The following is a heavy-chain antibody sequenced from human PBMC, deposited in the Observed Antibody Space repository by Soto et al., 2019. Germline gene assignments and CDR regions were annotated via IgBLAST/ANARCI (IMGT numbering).Heavy chain of an antibody. CDR2: ISYDGSNK. Sequence: QVQLVESGGGVVQPGRSLRLSCAASGFTFSSYAMHWVRQAPGKGLEWVAVISYDGSNKYYADSVKGRFTISRDNSKNTLYLQMNSLRAEDTAVDYCAREFRGYSYGGGGFDYWGQGTLVTVSS. J-gene: IGHJ4*02. CDR3: AREFRGYSYGGGGFDY. D-gene: IGHD5-18*01. CDR1: GFTFSSYA. V-gene: IGHV3-30-3*01.